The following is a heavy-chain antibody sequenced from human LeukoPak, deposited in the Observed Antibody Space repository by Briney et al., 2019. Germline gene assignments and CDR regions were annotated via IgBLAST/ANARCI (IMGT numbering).Heavy chain of an antibody. Sequence: EASVKVSCKASGYTFTAYYMHWVRQAPGQGLEWMGWISAYNGNTNYAQKLQGRVTMTTDTSTSTAYMELRSLRSDDTAVYYCARDQGVLRYFDWPPRCFDYWGQGTLVTVSS. D-gene: IGHD3-9*01. CDR2: ISAYNGNT. CDR3: ARDQGVLRYFDWPPRCFDY. V-gene: IGHV1-18*04. CDR1: GYTFTAYY. J-gene: IGHJ4*02.